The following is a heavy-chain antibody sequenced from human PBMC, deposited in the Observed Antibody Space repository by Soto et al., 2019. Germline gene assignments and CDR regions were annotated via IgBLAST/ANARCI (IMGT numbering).Heavy chain of an antibody. J-gene: IGHJ4*02. CDR1: GYTFTSYY. V-gene: IGHV1-46*01. CDR2: INPSGGST. CDR3: ARDGQYCSGGSCKASYYFDY. Sequence: GASVKVSCKASGYTFTSYYMHWVRQAPGQGLEWMGIINPSGGSTSYAQKFQGRVTMTRDTSTSTVYMELSSLRSEDTAVYYCARDGQYCSGGSCKASYYFDYWGQGTLVTVLL. D-gene: IGHD2-15*01.